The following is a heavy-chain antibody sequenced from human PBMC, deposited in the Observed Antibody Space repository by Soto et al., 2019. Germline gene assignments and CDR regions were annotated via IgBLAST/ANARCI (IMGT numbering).Heavy chain of an antibody. Sequence: EVQLVESGGGLVQPGRSLRLSCVASGFTFDDYTMHWVRQAPGKGLEWVSGINWNSDSIGYADSVKGRFTISSDNAKNSLYLQMNGLRVEDTAWYYCAKDMMGIDFWGQGTQVTVSS. CDR2: INWNSDSI. V-gene: IGHV3-9*01. D-gene: IGHD1-26*01. CDR3: AKDMMGIDF. CDR1: GFTFDDYT. J-gene: IGHJ4*02.